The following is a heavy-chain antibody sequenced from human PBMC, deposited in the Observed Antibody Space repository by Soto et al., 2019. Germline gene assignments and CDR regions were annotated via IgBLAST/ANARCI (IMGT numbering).Heavy chain of an antibody. J-gene: IGHJ6*02. CDR2: ISSSSNYI. Sequence: GGSLSLSSAASGFTFRSYSMNWVRQAPVQGLEWVTSISSSSNYIYYAEKVKGRFTISRDNAKNSLYLQMNGLRAEDTAVYYCAREGKVVAAATPDNYYYYYGMDVWGQGT. CDR1: GFTFRSYS. D-gene: IGHD2-15*01. V-gene: IGHV3-21*01. CDR3: AREGKVVAAATPDNYYYYYGMDV.